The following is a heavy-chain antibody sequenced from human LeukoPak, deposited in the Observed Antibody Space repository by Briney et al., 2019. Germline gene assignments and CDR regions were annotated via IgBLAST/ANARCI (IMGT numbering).Heavy chain of an antibody. V-gene: IGHV3-30*18. CDR3: AKVEDDYGSGSGYFDY. CDR2: ISYDGSNK. Sequence: GGSLRLSCAASGFTFSSYGMHWVRQAPGKGLEWVAVISYDGSNKYYADSVKGRFTISRDNSKNTLYLQMNSLRAEDTAVYYCAKVEDDYGSGSGYFDYWGQGALVTVSS. CDR1: GFTFSSYG. J-gene: IGHJ4*02. D-gene: IGHD3-10*01.